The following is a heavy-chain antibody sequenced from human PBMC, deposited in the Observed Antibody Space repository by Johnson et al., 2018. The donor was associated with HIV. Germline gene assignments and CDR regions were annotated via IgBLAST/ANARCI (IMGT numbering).Heavy chain of an antibody. CDR1: GFTFSSYG. D-gene: IGHD6-19*01. Sequence: QVQLVESGGGVVQPGGSLRLSCAASGFTFSSYGMHWVRQAPGKGLEWVAFIRYDGSNKYYADSVKGRFTISRDNSKNTLYLQMNSLRAEDTAVYYCAKDGIINSSGWDGAFDIWGQGTIVTVSS. V-gene: IGHV3-30*02. CDR3: AKDGIINSSGWDGAFDI. J-gene: IGHJ3*02. CDR2: IRYDGSNK.